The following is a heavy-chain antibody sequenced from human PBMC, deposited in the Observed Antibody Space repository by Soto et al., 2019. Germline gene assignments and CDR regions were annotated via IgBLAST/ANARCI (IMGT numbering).Heavy chain of an antibody. CDR3: ARPERNSKYHPLLS. CDR1: GFSFGNDW. J-gene: IGHJ4*02. CDR2: IKEDGIEK. Sequence: PGGSLRLSCIGSGFSFGNDWIGWVRQAPWKGLEWVANIKEDGIEKFSVDSVRGRFTISREKAKNSLYLQMNSLRADDTAVYYCARPERNSKYHPLLSWGQGTLVTVSS. D-gene: IGHD1-1*01. V-gene: IGHV3-7*01.